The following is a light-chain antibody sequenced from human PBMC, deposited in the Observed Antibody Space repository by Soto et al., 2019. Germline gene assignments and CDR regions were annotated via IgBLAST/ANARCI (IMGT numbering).Light chain of an antibody. V-gene: IGKV3-20*01. J-gene: IGKJ1*01. Sequence: DIVLTQSPGTLSLSPGERATLSCRASQSVSSNYLAWYQQKPGQAPRLLIYGASTRATGVPDRFSGSGSGTDFTLTISRLEPEDFAVYHCQQYGSLSWTFSQGTKVDIK. CDR1: QSVSSNY. CDR2: GAS. CDR3: QQYGSLSWT.